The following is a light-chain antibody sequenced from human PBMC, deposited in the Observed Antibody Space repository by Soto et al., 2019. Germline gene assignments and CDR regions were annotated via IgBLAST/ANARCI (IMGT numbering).Light chain of an antibody. CDR3: QQYGSSPRT. Sequence: EIVLTHFSGTLSLSPGERATLSCRASQSVSSSYLAWYQQKPGQAPRLLIYGASSRTTGIPDRFSGSGSGTDFTLTISRLEPEDFAVYYCQQYGSSPRTFGQGTKVEIK. J-gene: IGKJ1*01. CDR1: QSVSSSY. V-gene: IGKV3-20*01. CDR2: GAS.